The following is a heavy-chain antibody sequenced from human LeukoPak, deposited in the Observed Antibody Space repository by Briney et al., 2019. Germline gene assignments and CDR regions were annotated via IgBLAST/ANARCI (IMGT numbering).Heavy chain of an antibody. CDR1: GFTFSSYS. CDR3: ASASYGSGTYAFDI. Sequence: GGSLRLSCAASGFTFSSYSMNWVRRAPGKGLEWVSSISSSSSYIYYADSVKGRFTISGDNAKNSLYLQMNSLRAEDTAVYYCASASYGSGTYAFDIWGQGTMVTVSP. V-gene: IGHV3-21*01. J-gene: IGHJ3*02. CDR2: ISSSSSYI. D-gene: IGHD3-10*01.